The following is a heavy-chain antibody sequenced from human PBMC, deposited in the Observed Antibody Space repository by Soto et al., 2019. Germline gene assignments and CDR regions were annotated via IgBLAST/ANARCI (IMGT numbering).Heavy chain of an antibody. J-gene: IGHJ4*02. D-gene: IGHD3-10*01. Sequence: SETLSLTCTVSGGSISSSSYYWGWIRQPPGKGLEWIGYIYYSGSTYYNPSLKSRVTISVDTSRTQFSLKLSSVTAADTALYYCARATYLYYGSGSYLYYFDYWGQGTLVTVSS. CDR2: IYYSGST. CDR1: GGSISSSSYY. V-gene: IGHV4-39*07. CDR3: ARATYLYYGSGSYLYYFDY.